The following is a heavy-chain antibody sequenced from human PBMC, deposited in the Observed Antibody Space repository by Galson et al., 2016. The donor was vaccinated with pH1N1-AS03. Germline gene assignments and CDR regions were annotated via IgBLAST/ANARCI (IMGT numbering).Heavy chain of an antibody. CDR1: GFTFSSYT. V-gene: IGHV3-21*01. J-gene: IGHJ4*02. CDR2: ITRSSHYI. D-gene: IGHD3-22*01. Sequence: SLRLSCATSGFTFSSYTMNWVRQAPGKGLEWVSSITRSSHYIYYGDSVKGRFTTSRDNAKNSLYLQMSSLRAEDTAVYFCARAHYDGSGYYSISDYWGQGALVTVSS. CDR3: ARAHYDGSGYYSISDY.